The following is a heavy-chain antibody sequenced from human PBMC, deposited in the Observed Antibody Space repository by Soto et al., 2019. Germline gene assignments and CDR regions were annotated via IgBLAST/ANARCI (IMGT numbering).Heavy chain of an antibody. D-gene: IGHD3-10*01. Sequence: SVKVSCKASGGTFGSYAISWVRQAPGQGLEWMGGIIPIFGTANYAQKFQGRVTITADESTSTAYMELSSLRSEDTAVYYCASKIRGAHYCYYGMDVWGQGTTVTVSS. CDR3: ASKIRGAHYCYYGMDV. J-gene: IGHJ6*02. CDR2: IIPIFGTA. V-gene: IGHV1-69*13. CDR1: GGTFGSYA.